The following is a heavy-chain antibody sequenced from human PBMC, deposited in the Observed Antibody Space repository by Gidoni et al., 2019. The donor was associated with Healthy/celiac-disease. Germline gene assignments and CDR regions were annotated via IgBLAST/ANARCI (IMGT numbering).Heavy chain of an antibody. CDR2: IYPGDSDT. CDR3: ARGVDSGSYPFDY. CDR1: GYRFTSYW. V-gene: IGHV5-51*01. J-gene: IGHJ4*02. D-gene: IGHD1-26*01. Sequence: EVQLVQSGAEVKKPGESLKMSWKGSGYRFTSYWIGWVRQMPGKGLEWLGIIYPGDSDTRYSPSFQGQVSISADKSIRTAYLQWSSLKASDTAMYYCARGVDSGSYPFDYWGQGTLVTVSS.